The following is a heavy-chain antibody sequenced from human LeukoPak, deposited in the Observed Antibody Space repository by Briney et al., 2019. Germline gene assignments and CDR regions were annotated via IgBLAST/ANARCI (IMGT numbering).Heavy chain of an antibody. V-gene: IGHV4-39*07. Sequence: PETLSLTCTVSGGSISSSTYYWGWISQAPGTGLEWLGSIYYNGSTYYNPSLKSRVTISVDTSNHQFSLKLSSVTAADTAVYYCARAGTPSAFDIWVQGTMVTVSS. CDR1: GGSISSSTYY. J-gene: IGHJ3*02. D-gene: IGHD1/OR15-1a*01. CDR3: ARAGTPSAFDI. CDR2: IYYNGST.